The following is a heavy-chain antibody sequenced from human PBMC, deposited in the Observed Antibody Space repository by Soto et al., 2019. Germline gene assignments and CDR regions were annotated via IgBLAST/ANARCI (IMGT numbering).Heavy chain of an antibody. CDR2: IYYSGST. Sequence: SETLSLTCTVSGGSISSYYWSWIRQPPGKGLEWIGYIYYSGSTNYNPSLKSRVTISVDTSKNQFSLKLSSVTAADTAVYYCARVGYDFWSGYPYRYIDVCGKGTTVPVSS. CDR1: GGSISSYY. CDR3: ARVGYDFWSGYPYRYIDV. J-gene: IGHJ6*03. D-gene: IGHD3-3*01. V-gene: IGHV4-59*01.